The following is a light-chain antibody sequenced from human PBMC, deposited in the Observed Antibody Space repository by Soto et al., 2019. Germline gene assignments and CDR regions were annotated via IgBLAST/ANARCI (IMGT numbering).Light chain of an antibody. CDR2: AAS. CDR3: QQHADWPLT. J-gene: IGKJ4*01. CDR1: RSVGNN. V-gene: IGKV3-11*01. Sequence: EIVLTQSPATLSLSPGERAPLSCRARRSVGNNLAWYQKNPGQAPGLLIYAASTRATGIPARFSGSGSGTDFTLTISSLEPEDFAVYYCQQHADWPLTFGGGTKVDIK.